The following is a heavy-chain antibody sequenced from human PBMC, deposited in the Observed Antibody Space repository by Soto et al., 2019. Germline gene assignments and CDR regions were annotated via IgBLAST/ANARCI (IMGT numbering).Heavy chain of an antibody. CDR1: GFTFNYYP. J-gene: IGHJ6*02. D-gene: IGHD6-19*01. CDR2: VSFDGSNK. V-gene: IGHV3-30-3*01. Sequence: QMQLVESGGGVVQPGGSLRLSCAASGFTFNYYPMHWVRQAPGKGLEWVAVVSFDGSNKYYADSEKGRFTISKDNSKNTLYLQMNSLRREDTAVYYCARLPGPLVAVLYIYPLDGREAMSDVDVWGQGTTVTVSS. CDR3: ARLPGPLVAVLYIYPLDGREAMSDVDV.